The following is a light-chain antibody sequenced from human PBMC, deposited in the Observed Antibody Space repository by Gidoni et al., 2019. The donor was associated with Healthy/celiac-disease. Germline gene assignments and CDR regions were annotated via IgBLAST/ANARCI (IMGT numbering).Light chain of an antibody. J-gene: IGLJ2*01. CDR3: AAWDDSLNGVV. V-gene: IGLV1-44*01. CDR2: SNN. Sequence: QSVLTQPPSASVTPGQGVTISCSGSSSHIGSNTVNWYPQLPGTAPKLLIYSNNQRPSGVPDRFSGSKSGTPASLAISGLQSEDEADYYCAAWDDSLNGVVFGGGTKLTVL. CDR1: SSHIGSNT.